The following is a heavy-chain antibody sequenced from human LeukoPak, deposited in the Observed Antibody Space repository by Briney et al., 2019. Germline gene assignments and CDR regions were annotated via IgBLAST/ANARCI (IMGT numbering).Heavy chain of an antibody. CDR3: ARGYYEHHYFDY. V-gene: IGHV3-30*03. D-gene: IGHD3-22*01. CDR2: ISYDGSNK. J-gene: IGHJ4*02. CDR1: GFTFSSYG. Sequence: GGSLRLSCAASGFTFSSYGMHWVRQAPGKGLEWVAVISYDGSNKYYADSVKGRFTISRDNSKNTLYLQMNSLRAEDTAAYYCARGYYEHHYFDYWGQGTLVTVSS.